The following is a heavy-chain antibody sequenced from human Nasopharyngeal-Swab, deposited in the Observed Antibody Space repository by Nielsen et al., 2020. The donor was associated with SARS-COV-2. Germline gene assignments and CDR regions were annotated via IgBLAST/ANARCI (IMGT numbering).Heavy chain of an antibody. V-gene: IGHV4-39*01. CDR3: ARYGERITIFGVVTKEAFDI. D-gene: IGHD3-3*01. J-gene: IGHJ3*02. Sequence: WIRQPPGKGLEWIGSIYYSGSTYYNPSLKSRVTISVDTSKNQFSLKLSSVTAADTAVYYCARYGERITIFGVVTKEAFDIWGQGTMVTVSS. CDR2: IYYSGST.